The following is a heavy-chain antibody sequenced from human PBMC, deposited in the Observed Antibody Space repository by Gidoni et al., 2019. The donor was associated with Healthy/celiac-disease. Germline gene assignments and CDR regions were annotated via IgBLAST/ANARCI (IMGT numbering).Heavy chain of an antibody. V-gene: IGHV1-69*01. D-gene: IGHD3-10*01. Sequence: QVQLVQSGAEVKKPGSSVKVSCKASGGTFRRYAISWVRQAPGQGLEWMGGIIPIFGTANYAQKFQGRVTITADESTSTAYMELSSLRSEDTAVYYCATMVRGDDRSNWFDPWGQGTLVTVSS. CDR2: IIPIFGTA. J-gene: IGHJ5*02. CDR3: ATMVRGDDRSNWFDP. CDR1: GGTFRRYA.